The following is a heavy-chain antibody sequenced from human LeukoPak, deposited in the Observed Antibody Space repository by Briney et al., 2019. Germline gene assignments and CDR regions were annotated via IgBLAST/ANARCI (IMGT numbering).Heavy chain of an antibody. V-gene: IGHV4-34*01. Sequence: SETLSLTCAVYGGSFSGDYWSWIRQPPGKGLEWMGEVNHSGSTNYNPSLKSRVTISVDTSKNQFSLKLSSVTAADTAVYYCASNLGYCSGGSCYAHTRDYWGQGTLVTVSS. D-gene: IGHD2-15*01. J-gene: IGHJ4*02. CDR2: VNHSGST. CDR3: ASNLGYCSGGSCYAHTRDY. CDR1: GGSFSGDY.